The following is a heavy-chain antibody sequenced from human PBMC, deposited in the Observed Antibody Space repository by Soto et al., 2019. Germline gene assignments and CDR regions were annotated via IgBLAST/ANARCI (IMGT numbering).Heavy chain of an antibody. CDR1: GFNFGSYW. V-gene: IGHV3-7*01. CDR2: IKYDASEK. J-gene: IGHJ4*02. CDR3: AKTITTFGGSSTGRGALLDY. Sequence: EVQLVESGGGLVQPGGSLRLSCAASGFNFGSYWMSWARQAPGKGLEWVATIKYDASEKKYVDSVKGRFTMSRDNAKNSLYLQMNSLSSEDTAVYFCAKTITTFGGSSTGRGALLDYWGQGILVTVSS. D-gene: IGHD3-3*01.